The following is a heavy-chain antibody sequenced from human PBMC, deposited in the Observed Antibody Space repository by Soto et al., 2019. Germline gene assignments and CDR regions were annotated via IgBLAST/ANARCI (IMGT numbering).Heavy chain of an antibody. Sequence: SETLSLTCTVSGGSISSYYWSWIRQPPGKGLEWIGYIYYSGSTNYNPSLKSRVTISVDTSKNQFSLKLSSVTAADTAVYYCARDRFPPGAAVAAYNRFDPWGQGTLVTVSS. CDR3: ARDRFPPGAAVAAYNRFDP. D-gene: IGHD6-19*01. CDR2: IYYSGST. CDR1: GGSISSYY. J-gene: IGHJ5*02. V-gene: IGHV4-59*01.